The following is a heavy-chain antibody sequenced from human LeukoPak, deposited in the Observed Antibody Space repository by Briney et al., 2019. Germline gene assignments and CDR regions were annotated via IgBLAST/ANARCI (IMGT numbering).Heavy chain of an antibody. CDR1: GGSFSGYF. CDR2: INHSGGT. Sequence: SETLSLTCAVYGGSFSGYFWSWIRQPPGKGLEWIGEINHSGGTNYNPSLKSRVTISVDTSKNQFSLKVNSVTAADTAVYYCARAPSGEVESAARGDYLDYWGQGTLVTVSS. D-gene: IGHD6-13*01. J-gene: IGHJ4*02. V-gene: IGHV4-34*01. CDR3: ARAPSGEVESAARGDYLDY.